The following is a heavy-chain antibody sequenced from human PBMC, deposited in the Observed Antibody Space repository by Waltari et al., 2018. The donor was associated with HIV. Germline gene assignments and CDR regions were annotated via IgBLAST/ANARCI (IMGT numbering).Heavy chain of an antibody. CDR1: GFTFRHYG. Sequence: QVQLVESGGGVVQPGRSLSLSCAVSGFTFRHYGMHWVRQAPGKGLEWVSLISFDGSNSYYVGSVKGRFTISRDNSKNTLYLEMNSVRPEDMAMYYCVKGQPWSTYGLFDHWGQGTLVTVSS. D-gene: IGHD3-3*01. CDR2: ISFDGSNS. CDR3: VKGQPWSTYGLFDH. V-gene: IGHV3-30*18. J-gene: IGHJ4*02.